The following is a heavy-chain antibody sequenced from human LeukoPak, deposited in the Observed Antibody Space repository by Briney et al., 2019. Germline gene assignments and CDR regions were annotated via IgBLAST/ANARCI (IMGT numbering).Heavy chain of an antibody. J-gene: IGHJ4*02. CDR2: ISSFGSPI. V-gene: IGHV3-48*01. D-gene: IGHD2-2*01. Sequence: PGGSLRLSCAPSGFTFTSYSMTWVRQAPRKGLEWLSYISSFGSPIYYAASVKRRFTISRDIAQNSLFLKMNSLRAEDTVVYYCARDRSRYYLDYWGQGILVTVSS. CDR3: ARDRSRYYLDY. CDR1: GFTFTSYS.